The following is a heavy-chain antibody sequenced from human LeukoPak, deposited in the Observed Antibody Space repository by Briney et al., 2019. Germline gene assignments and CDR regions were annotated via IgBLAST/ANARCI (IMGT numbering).Heavy chain of an antibody. CDR2: INTDGSST. V-gene: IGHV3-74*01. D-gene: IGHD2-2*02. J-gene: IGHJ4*02. CDR1: GFTFSSYR. Sequence: AGGSLRLSCAASGFTFSSYRMHWVRQAPGKGLVWVSHINTDGSSTSYADSVKGRFTISRDNAKNTLYLQMNSLRGEDTAVYYCASLGGPPAITRDYWGQGTLVTVSS. CDR3: ASLGGPPAITRDY.